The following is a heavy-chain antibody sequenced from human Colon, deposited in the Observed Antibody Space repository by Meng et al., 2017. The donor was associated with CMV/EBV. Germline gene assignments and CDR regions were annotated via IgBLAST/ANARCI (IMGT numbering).Heavy chain of an antibody. J-gene: IGHJ4*02. CDR1: GNIFTDYY. Sequence: ASVKVSCKASGNIFTDYYIHWLRQAPGQGLEWMGWINPKSGDTDYEQKFQGRLTVTTDTSVSTAYMELSSLRSEDTAVYYCARGGRSGRLWGFDYWGQGTLVTVSS. CDR2: INPKSGDT. V-gene: IGHV1-2*02. D-gene: IGHD2-21*01. CDR3: ARGGRSGRLWGFDY.